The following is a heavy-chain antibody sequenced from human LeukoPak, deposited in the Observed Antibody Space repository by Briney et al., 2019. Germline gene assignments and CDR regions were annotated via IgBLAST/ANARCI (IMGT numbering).Heavy chain of an antibody. CDR1: GFTFSNYW. V-gene: IGHV3-7*01. D-gene: IGHD1-7*01. Sequence: GGSLRLSCAASGFTFSNYWMAWVRQAPGKGPERVANINLDGSQKYYVDSVKGRFTISRDNAENSLYLQMNSLRAEDTAVYYCARAGSNWNYVYWGQGTLVTVSS. CDR3: ARAGSNWNYVY. J-gene: IGHJ4*02. CDR2: INLDGSQK.